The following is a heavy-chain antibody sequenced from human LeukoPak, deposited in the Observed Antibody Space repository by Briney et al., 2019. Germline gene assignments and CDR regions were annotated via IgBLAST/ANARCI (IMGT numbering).Heavy chain of an antibody. J-gene: IGHJ4*02. CDR2: ISSTGGTT. CDR1: GITFSSYG. D-gene: IGHD2-15*01. CDR3: AKRASGHYFDY. V-gene: IGHV3-23*01. Sequence: GGSLRLSCAASGITFSSYGMSWVRQAPGKGLEWVSSISSTGGTTYYADSVKGRFTISRDNSKNTLYLQMNILRAEDTAVYYCAKRASGHYFDYWGQGTQVTVSS.